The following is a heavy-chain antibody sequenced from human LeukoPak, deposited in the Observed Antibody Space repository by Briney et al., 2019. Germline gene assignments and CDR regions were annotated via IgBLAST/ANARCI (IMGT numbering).Heavy chain of an antibody. CDR2: IYYSGST. Sequence: PSETLSLTCTVPGGSISSYYWSWIRQPPGKGLGWSGYIYYSGSTNYNPSLKSRVTISVDTSKNQFSLKLRSVTAADTAVYYCARLSKAARLGYYYYYMDVWGKGTTVTVSS. CDR3: ARLSKAARLGYYYYYMDV. V-gene: IGHV4-59*08. D-gene: IGHD6-6*01. CDR1: GGSISSYY. J-gene: IGHJ6*03.